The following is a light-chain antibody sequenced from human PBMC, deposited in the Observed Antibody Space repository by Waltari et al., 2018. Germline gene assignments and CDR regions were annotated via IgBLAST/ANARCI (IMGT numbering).Light chain of an antibody. CDR1: QSVGKY. J-gene: IGKJ1*01. Sequence: IVLTQSPGTLSLSPGERATLSCRASQSVGKYLAWYQEKPGQAPSILIYGASSRAAGIPDRFSGSGSGAYFSLTISRLEPEDFAVYYCQHHVRLPATFGQGTKVE. V-gene: IGKV3-20*01. CDR3: QHHVRLPAT. CDR2: GAS.